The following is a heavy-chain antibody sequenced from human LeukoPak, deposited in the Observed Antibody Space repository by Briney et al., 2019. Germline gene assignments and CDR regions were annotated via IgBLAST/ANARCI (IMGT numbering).Heavy chain of an antibody. CDR2: ISGSGGST. D-gene: IGHD5-18*01. Sequence: GGSLRLSCAASGITVSYNYMSWVRQAPGKGLEWVSAISGSGGSTYYADSVKGRFTISRDNSKNTLYLQMNSLRAEDTAVYYCAKAAGRGYNYGDYFDYWGQGTLVTVSS. CDR1: GITVSYNY. CDR3: AKAAGRGYNYGDYFDY. J-gene: IGHJ4*02. V-gene: IGHV3-23*01.